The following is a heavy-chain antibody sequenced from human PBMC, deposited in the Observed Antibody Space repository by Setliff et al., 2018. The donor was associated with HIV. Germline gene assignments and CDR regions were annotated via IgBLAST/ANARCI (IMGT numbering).Heavy chain of an antibody. CDR3: AIVPIGADGAID. CDR1: GDSITSGGYF. J-gene: IGHJ4*02. Sequence: PSETLSLTCTVSGDSITSGGYFWSWIRQHPGKGLEWIGHIYYSGTTSYNSSLKSRVTISVDTSKSQISLRLTSVTAADTAMYYCAIVPIGADGAIDWGQGTLVTVSS. D-gene: IGHD6-13*01. V-gene: IGHV4-31*03. CDR2: IYYSGTT.